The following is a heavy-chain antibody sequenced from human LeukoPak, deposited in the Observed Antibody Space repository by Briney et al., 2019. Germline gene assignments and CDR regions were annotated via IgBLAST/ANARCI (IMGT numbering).Heavy chain of an antibody. CDR1: GDSLSSGGHY. Sequence: PSETLSLTCTVSGDSLSSGGHYWGWIRQTPGKRLEWIGNIYFTGETSFNPSLKSRLAMSVDTSKNQLFLNLDSMTAADTAVYYCARDSGFWLYWGQGALVTVPS. V-gene: IGHV4-39*07. CDR2: IYFTGET. D-gene: IGHD3-22*01. CDR3: ARDSGFWLY. J-gene: IGHJ4*02.